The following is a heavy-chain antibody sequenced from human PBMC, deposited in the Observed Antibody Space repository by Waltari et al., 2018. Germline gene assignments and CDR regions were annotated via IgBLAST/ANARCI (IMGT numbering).Heavy chain of an antibody. CDR2: IKPNSVVT. CDR1: GYTFNDFY. J-gene: IGHJ6*02. V-gene: IGHV1-2*02. Sequence: QVQLVQSGAEVKKPGASVKVSCKASGYTFNDFYLHWVRQSPVQGLEWMGGIKPNSVVTNFALKFQGRFTMTMDTSINTAYMELSRLRYDDTARYYCAADYGITSDIDYYAMDVWGQGTTVTVS. D-gene: IGHD3-10*01. CDR3: AADYGITSDIDYYAMDV.